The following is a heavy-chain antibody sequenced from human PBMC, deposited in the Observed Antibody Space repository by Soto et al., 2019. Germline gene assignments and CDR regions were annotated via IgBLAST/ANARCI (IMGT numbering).Heavy chain of an antibody. Sequence: QVQLVEFGGGVVQPGRSLRLSCTASGFTFNNHGIHWVRQAPGKGLEWVAVISDDGINKYYADSVKGRFTISRDNSKNTLYLPVNSLRTEDTPLYYCATGCWRGYDLCGSWGQGTLVTVSS. CDR2: ISDDGINK. CDR3: ATGCWRGYDLCGS. CDR1: GFTFNNHG. V-gene: IGHV3-30*03. D-gene: IGHD5-12*01. J-gene: IGHJ5*02.